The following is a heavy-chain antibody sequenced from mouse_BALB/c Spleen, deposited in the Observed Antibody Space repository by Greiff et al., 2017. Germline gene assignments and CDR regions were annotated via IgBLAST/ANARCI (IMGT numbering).Heavy chain of an antibody. V-gene: IGHV1-9*01. CDR3: ARSGIHYYGPYYYAMDY. CDR2: ILPGSGST. Sequence: QVQLKESGAELMKPGASVKISCKATGYTFSSYWIEWVKQRPGHGLEWIGEILPGSGSTNYNEKFKGKATFTADTSSNTAYMQLSSLTSEDSAVYYCARSGIHYYGPYYYAMDYWGQGTSVTVSS. J-gene: IGHJ4*01. CDR1: GYTFSSYW. D-gene: IGHD1-2*01.